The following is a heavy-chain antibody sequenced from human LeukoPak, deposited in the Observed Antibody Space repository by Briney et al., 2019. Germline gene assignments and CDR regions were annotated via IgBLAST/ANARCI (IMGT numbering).Heavy chain of an antibody. J-gene: IGHJ2*01. D-gene: IGHD2-15*01. V-gene: IGHV4-61*02. CDR1: SGSISSGSYY. CDR3: ARDGSGYCSGGSCYLGDWYFDL. CDR2: IYTSGST. Sequence: SQTLSLTCTVSSGSISSGSYYWSWIRQPAGKGLEWIGRIYTSGSTNYNPSLKSRVTISVDTSKNQFSLKLSSVTAADTAVYYCARDGSGYCSGGSCYLGDWYFDLWGRGTLVTVSS.